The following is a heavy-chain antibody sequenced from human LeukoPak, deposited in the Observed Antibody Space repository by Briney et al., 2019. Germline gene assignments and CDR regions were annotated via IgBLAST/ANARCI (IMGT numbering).Heavy chain of an antibody. CDR3: TSDTVDTSLGIDY. CDR2: ISRDGRST. D-gene: IGHD5-18*01. CDR1: GFTFSSHW. V-gene: IGHV3-74*01. J-gene: IGHJ4*02. Sequence: GGSLRLSCAASGFTFSSHWMHWVRQAPGEGLVWVSRISRDGRSTAYADSVKGRFTISRDNAKNTLYLQMNSLRAEDTAVYYCTSDTVDTSLGIDYWGRGTVVSVSS.